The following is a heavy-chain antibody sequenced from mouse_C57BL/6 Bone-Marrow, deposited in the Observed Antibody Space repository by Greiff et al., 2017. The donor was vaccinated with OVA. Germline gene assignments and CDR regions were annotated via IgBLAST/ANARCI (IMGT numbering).Heavy chain of an antibody. Sequence: EVKLMESGGGLVQPGGSLKLSCAASGFTFSDYYMYWVRQTPEKRLEWVAYISNGGGSTYYPDTVKGRFTISRDNAKNTLYLPMSRLKSEDTAMYYCARHDGATVVGYFDVWGTGTTVTVSS. V-gene: IGHV5-12*01. CDR2: ISNGGGST. CDR3: ARHDGATVVGYFDV. CDR1: GFTFSDYY. D-gene: IGHD1-1*01. J-gene: IGHJ1*03.